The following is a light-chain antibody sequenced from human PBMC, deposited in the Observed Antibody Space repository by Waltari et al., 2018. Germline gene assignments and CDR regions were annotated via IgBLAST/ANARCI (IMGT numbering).Light chain of an antibody. CDR1: SSDIGGYKF. J-gene: IGLJ2*01. CDR3: SSYGGKNNLI. CDR2: DVN. V-gene: IGLV2-8*01. Sequence: QSALTQPPSASGSPGQSVTISCTGTSSDIGGYKFVSWFQQHPGKAPKLVIYDVNERPSGVPDRFSGAKSGRTATLTVSGLQAEDEADYYCSSYGGKNNLIFGGGTTLTV.